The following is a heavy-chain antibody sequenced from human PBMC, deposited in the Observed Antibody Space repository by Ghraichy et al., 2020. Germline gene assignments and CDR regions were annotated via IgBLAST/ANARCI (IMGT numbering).Heavy chain of an antibody. J-gene: IGHJ6*02. CDR3: VLQLYFYGVGV. D-gene: IGHD6-19*01. V-gene: IGHV3-30*03. CDR1: GFTFSSYA. CDR2: TSYDGSDK. Sequence: GGSLRLSCAASGFTFSSYAMHWVRQAPGKGLEWVAVTSYDGSDKDQADSVKGRFTISRDNSKKTLYLDLHGLKREDTGVYYCVLQLYFYGVGVWRPGTTVILCS.